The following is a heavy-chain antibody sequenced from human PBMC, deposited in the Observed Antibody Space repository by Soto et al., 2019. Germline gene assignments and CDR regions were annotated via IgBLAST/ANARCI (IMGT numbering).Heavy chain of an antibody. CDR2: IIPMFGTG. V-gene: IGHV1-69*13. CDR3: ARENRDDNSGWYSSSDWFDP. J-gene: IGHJ5*02. Sequence: SVKVSCKASGDTSDSFSISWVRQAPGQGLEWMGGIIPMFGTGNYAQKFQGRLTITADESTGTSYMDLKSLRSEDTAVYFCARENRDDNSGWYSSSDWFDPWGQGTLVTVS. D-gene: IGHD6-19*01. CDR1: GDTSDSFS.